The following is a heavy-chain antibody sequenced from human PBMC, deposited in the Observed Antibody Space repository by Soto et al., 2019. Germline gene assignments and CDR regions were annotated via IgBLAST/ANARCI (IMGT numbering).Heavy chain of an antibody. J-gene: IGHJ6*02. CDR1: GGSLRGINW. CDR2: IYHSGST. V-gene: IGHV4-4*02. D-gene: IGHD2-2*01. CDR3: ARVVGGYYYGMDV. Sequence: QLKLQKSGPDRGKPSGTLSLPCAVSGGSLRGINWWIGARQPPGKGLEWIGEIYHSGSTNYNPSLKSRVTISVDKSKNQFSLKLSSVTAADTAVYYCARVVGGYYYGMDVWGQGTTVTVSS.